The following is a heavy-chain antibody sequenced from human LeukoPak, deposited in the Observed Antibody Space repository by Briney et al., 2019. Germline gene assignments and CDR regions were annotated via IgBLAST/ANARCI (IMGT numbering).Heavy chain of an antibody. J-gene: IGHJ6*03. CDR1: GFTFSNYS. CDR3: AKILSGYMDV. Sequence: GGSLRLSCAASGFTFSNYSMNWVRQAPGKGLEWVANIKQDGSETYYVDSVTGRFTISRGNAKNSLNLQMNSLRVEDTAVYYCAKILSGYMDVWGKGTTVTVSS. CDR2: IKQDGSET. V-gene: IGHV3-7*01. D-gene: IGHD2/OR15-2a*01.